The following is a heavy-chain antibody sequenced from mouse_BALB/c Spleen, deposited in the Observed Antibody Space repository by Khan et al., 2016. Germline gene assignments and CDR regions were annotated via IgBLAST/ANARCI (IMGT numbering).Heavy chain of an antibody. Sequence: EVQLQESGPGLVKPSQSLSLTCTVTGYSITSDYAWNWIRQFPGNKLEWMGYISYSGSTSYNPSLKSRISITRDTSKNQFFLQLNSVTTEDTATYYCARRRYDDEGFDYWGQGTTLTVSS. CDR2: ISYSGST. D-gene: IGHD2-14*01. J-gene: IGHJ2*01. V-gene: IGHV3-2*02. CDR3: ARRRYDDEGFDY. CDR1: GYSITSDYA.